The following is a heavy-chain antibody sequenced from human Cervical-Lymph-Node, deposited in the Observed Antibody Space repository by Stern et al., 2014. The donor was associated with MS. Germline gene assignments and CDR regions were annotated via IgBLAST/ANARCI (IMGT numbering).Heavy chain of an antibody. CDR3: ARTYVRAFDY. V-gene: IGHV1-18*01. Sequence: MQLVVSGSEVKRPGASVKGSCKASGYTFTNYGITWVRQAPGRRLEWIGWISAYNGVTNYAQNLQCRVTMPTDTPLNTASMELRSLRSDDTAVYYCARTYVRAFDYWGQGSLVTVSS. J-gene: IGHJ4*02. D-gene: IGHD3-16*01. CDR1: GYTFTNYG. CDR2: ISAYNGVT.